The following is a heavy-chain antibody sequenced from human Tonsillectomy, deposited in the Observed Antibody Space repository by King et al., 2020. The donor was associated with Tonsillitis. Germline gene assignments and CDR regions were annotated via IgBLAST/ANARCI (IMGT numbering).Heavy chain of an antibody. D-gene: IGHD5-12*01. Sequence: VQLQQWGAGLLKPSETLSLTCAVSGGSFSVYYWSWIRQPPGKGLEWIGEINHSGGTYYSPSLKSRVTISADTSKNQFSLNLNSVTAADTAVYYCARGHDYSNSAYDYYFDYWGQGTLVTVSS. CDR2: INHSGGT. J-gene: IGHJ4*02. V-gene: IGHV4-34*01. CDR3: ARGHDYSNSAYDYYFDY. CDR1: GGSFSVYY.